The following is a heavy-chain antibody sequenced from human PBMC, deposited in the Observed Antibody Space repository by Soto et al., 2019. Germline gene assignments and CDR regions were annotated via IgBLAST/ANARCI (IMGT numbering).Heavy chain of an antibody. CDR2: IIPILGIA. V-gene: IGHV1-69*02. J-gene: IGHJ4*02. Sequence: QVQLVQSGAEVKKPGSSVKVSCTASGGTFSSYTISWVRQAPGQGLEWMGRIIPILGIANYAQKFQGRVTITADKSTSTAYMELSSLRSEDSAVYYCARAARITMVRGVTPPDYWGQGTLVTVSS. D-gene: IGHD3-10*01. CDR3: ARAARITMVRGVTPPDY. CDR1: GGTFSSYT.